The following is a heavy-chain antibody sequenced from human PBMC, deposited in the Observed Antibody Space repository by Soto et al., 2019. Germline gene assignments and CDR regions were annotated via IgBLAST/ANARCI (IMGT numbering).Heavy chain of an antibody. Sequence: QVHLVQSGVEVKTPGASVRVSCQASGYTFFTYDISWVRQAPGQGLEWMGWISTYSGDTKYAQKFQGRVTMTTDTSTTTAYLELRSLRSDDTAVYYCARHHGPTTSENWFDPWGQGPLVTGSS. J-gene: IGHJ5*02. CDR2: ISTYSGDT. V-gene: IGHV1-18*01. D-gene: IGHD5-12*01. CDR1: GYTFFTYD. CDR3: ARHHGPTTSENWFDP.